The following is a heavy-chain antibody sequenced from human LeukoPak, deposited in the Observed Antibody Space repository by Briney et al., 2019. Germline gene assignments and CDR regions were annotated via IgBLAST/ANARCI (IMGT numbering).Heavy chain of an antibody. J-gene: IGHJ3*02. CDR2: IYSGGST. CDR3: ARGTCGYSYGCSNTDAFDI. Sequence: GGSLRLSCAASGFIVSSNYMNWVRQAPGKGLEWVSVIYSGGSTFYADSVKGRFTISRDNSKNTVHLQINGLRAEDTAVYYCARGTCGYSYGCSNTDAFDIWGQGTMVTVSS. D-gene: IGHD5-18*01. V-gene: IGHV3-53*01. CDR1: GFIVSSNY.